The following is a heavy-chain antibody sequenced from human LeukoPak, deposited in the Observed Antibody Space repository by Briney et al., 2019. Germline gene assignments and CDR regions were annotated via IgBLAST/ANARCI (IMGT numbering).Heavy chain of an antibody. Sequence: ASVKVSCKASGYNFNQYFMHWVRQAPGQAPEWMGCMDPITGDTTYTQKFRGRLTMTRDTSISTVYMELSSLRSDDTAVYYCARDRSLKVYYMDVWGRGTPVTVSS. CDR3: ARDRSLKVYYMDV. CDR1: GYNFNQYF. CDR2: MDPITGDT. V-gene: IGHV1-2*02. J-gene: IGHJ6*03.